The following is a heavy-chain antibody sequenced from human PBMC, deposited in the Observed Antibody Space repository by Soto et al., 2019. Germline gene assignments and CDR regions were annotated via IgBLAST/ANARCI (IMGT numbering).Heavy chain of an antibody. V-gene: IGHV1-3*01. CDR3: ARIPNYYDSSGYPDY. CDR1: GYTFTSYA. Sequence: ASVKVSCKASGYTFTSYAMHWVRQAPGQRLEWMGWINAGNGNTKYSQKFQGRVTITRDTSASTAYMELSSLRSEDTAVYYCARIPNYYDSSGYPDYWGQGTLVT. CDR2: INAGNGNT. D-gene: IGHD3-22*01. J-gene: IGHJ4*02.